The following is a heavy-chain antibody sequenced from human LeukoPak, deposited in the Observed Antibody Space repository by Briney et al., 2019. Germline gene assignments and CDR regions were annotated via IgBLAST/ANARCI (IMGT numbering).Heavy chain of an antibody. CDR2: ISWNSGSI. Sequence: GGSLRLSCAASEFTFDDYAMHWVRQAPGKGLEWVSGISWNSGSIGYADSVKGQFTISRDNAKNSLYLQMNSLRAEDTALYYCAKSPYDSSGHVDYWGQGTLVTVSS. CDR1: EFTFDDYA. V-gene: IGHV3-9*01. CDR3: AKSPYDSSGHVDY. D-gene: IGHD3-22*01. J-gene: IGHJ4*02.